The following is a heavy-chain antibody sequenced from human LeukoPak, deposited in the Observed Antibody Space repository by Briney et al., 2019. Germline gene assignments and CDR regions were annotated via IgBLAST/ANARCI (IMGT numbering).Heavy chain of an antibody. CDR3: ARTMGYSGYHLAIDY. J-gene: IGHJ4*02. CDR2: INPSDSYT. D-gene: IGHD5-12*01. V-gene: IGHV5-10-1*01. CDR1: GYSFTSYW. Sequence: GESLKISCKGSGYSFTSYWITWVRQIPGKGLEGRGRINPSDSYTIYSPPFQGHVTISPDKSIGTAYLQWSSLKASDTALYYCARTMGYSGYHLAIDYWGQGTLVTVSS.